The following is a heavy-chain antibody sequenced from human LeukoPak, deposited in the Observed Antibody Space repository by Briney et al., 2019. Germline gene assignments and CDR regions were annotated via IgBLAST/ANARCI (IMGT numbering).Heavy chain of an antibody. Sequence: GGSLRLSCAASGFTFSNAWMSWVRQAPGKGLEWVSAISDSGTRTYYADSVRGRFTISRDKFKNTLYLHMNSRRAEDTAVYYCAKDSRRTSGWYYFDYWGQGTLVTVSS. J-gene: IGHJ4*02. D-gene: IGHD6-19*01. CDR3: AKDSRRTSGWYYFDY. CDR2: ISDSGTRT. CDR1: GFTFSNAW. V-gene: IGHV3-23*01.